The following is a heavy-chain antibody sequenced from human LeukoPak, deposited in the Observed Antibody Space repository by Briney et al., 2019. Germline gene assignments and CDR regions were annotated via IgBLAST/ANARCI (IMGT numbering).Heavy chain of an antibody. D-gene: IGHD1-26*01. CDR3: ALRSGSPIDY. V-gene: IGHV3-23*01. CDR1: GFTFSSSA. CDR2: ISGSGGST. J-gene: IGHJ4*02. Sequence: SGGSLRLSCAASGFTFSSSAMSWVRQAPGKGLEWVSVISGSGGSTSYADSVKGRFTISRDNSKNTLYLQMNSLRAEDTAIYYCALRSGSPIDYWGQGTLVTASS.